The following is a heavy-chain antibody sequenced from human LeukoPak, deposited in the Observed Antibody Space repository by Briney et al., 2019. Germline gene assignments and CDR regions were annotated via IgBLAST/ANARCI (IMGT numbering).Heavy chain of an antibody. J-gene: IGHJ5*02. CDR3: ARAGAYDFWSGYYSINWFDP. Sequence: GGSLRLSCAASGFTFSDYYMSWIRQAPGKGLEWVSYISSSGSTIYCADSVKGRFTISRDNAKNSLYLQMNSLRAEDTTVYYCARAGAYDFWSGYYSINWFDPWGQGTLVTVSS. CDR1: GFTFSDYY. V-gene: IGHV3-11*04. CDR2: ISSSGSTI. D-gene: IGHD3-3*01.